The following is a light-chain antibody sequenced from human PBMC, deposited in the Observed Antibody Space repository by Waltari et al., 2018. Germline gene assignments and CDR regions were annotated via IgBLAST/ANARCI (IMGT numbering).Light chain of an antibody. CDR3: QQYYDWPPYT. J-gene: IGKJ2*01. CDR1: QSVSRN. CDR2: GGS. V-gene: IGKV3-15*01. Sequence: EIVMTQSPATLSVSPGARVTLSCRASQSVSRNLAWYQQQRPGQAPRLLIQGGSTRATGIPVRFSGRGSGTEFTLTISSLQSEDYAVYYCQQYYDWPPYTFGQGTKVEIK.